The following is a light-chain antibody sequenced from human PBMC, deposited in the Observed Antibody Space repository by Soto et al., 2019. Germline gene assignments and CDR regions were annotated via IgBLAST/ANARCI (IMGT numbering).Light chain of an antibody. J-gene: IGLJ2*01. CDR3: QSYDSSDQGVV. Sequence: NFMLTQPHSVSESPGKTVTISCTRSSGSIASNYVQWYQQRPGSASTTVIYEDGQRPSGVPDRFSGSIDRSSNSASLTISGLKPEDAADYYCQSYDSSDQGVVFGGGTKVTVL. V-gene: IGLV6-57*04. CDR1: SGSIASNY. CDR2: EDG.